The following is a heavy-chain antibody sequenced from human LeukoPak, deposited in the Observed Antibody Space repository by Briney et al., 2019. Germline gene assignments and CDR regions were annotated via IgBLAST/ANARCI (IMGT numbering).Heavy chain of an antibody. CDR1: GFTYSSYA. Sequence: GGSLRLSCAASGFTYSSYAMSWVRQAPGKGQEGVSAISGGGGSTYYADSVKGRFTISRDNSKNTLYLQMNSLRAEDTAVYYCAKAVGQWLVEFDYWGQGTLVTVSS. CDR2: ISGGGGST. D-gene: IGHD6-19*01. J-gene: IGHJ4*02. CDR3: AKAVGQWLVEFDY. V-gene: IGHV3-23*01.